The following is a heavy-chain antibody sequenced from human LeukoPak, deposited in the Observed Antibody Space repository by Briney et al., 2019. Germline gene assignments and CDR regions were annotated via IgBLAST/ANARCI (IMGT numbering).Heavy chain of an antibody. CDR1: GFTFSSYW. CDR3: ARDKDPYYYDRAFGY. J-gene: IGHJ4*02. Sequence: GGSLRLSCAASGFTFSSYWMHWVRQAPGKGLVWVSRINSDGSSTIYADSVKGRFTISRDNAKNTLYLQMNSLRAEDTAVYYCARDKDPYYYDRAFGYWGQGTLVTVSS. D-gene: IGHD3-22*01. V-gene: IGHV3-74*01. CDR2: INSDGSST.